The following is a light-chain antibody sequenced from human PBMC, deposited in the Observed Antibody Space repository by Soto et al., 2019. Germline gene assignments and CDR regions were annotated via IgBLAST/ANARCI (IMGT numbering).Light chain of an antibody. CDR1: QSVSSL. J-gene: IGKJ1*01. CDR3: QQYGSSPPWT. V-gene: IGKV3-15*01. Sequence: EVVMTQSPATLSVSPGERATLSCRASQSVSSLLAWYQQKPGQAPRLLIQRASTRATGIPARFSGSGSGTDFTLTISRLEPEDFAVYYCQQYGSSPPWTFGQGTKVDIK. CDR2: RAS.